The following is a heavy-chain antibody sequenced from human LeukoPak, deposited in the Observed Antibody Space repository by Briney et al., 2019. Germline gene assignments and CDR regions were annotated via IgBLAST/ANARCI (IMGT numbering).Heavy chain of an antibody. V-gene: IGHV3-21*01. Sequence: SGLGNSRDIVDWGIQTKKKELEWVSSISSSSSYIYYADSVKGRFTISRDNAKNSLYLQMNSLRAEDTAVYYCARDLFSSGYPNWFDPWGQGTLVTVSS. D-gene: IGHD5-12*01. CDR2: ISSSSSYI. CDR3: ARDLFSSGYPNWFDP. CDR1: GLGNSRDI. J-gene: IGHJ5*02.